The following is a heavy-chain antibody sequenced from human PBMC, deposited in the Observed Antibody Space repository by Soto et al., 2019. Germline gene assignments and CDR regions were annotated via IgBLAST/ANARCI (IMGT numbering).Heavy chain of an antibody. CDR2: MNPNSGNT. J-gene: IGHJ5*01. V-gene: IGHV1-8*02. Sequence: ASVKVSCKASGYTFNNYDIHWVRQAPGHGLEWMGWMNPNSGNTGYAQNFRGRVTMTQNTAIGTAYMELSSLRSDDTATYYCTRAYGAETFDFWGQGTRVTVTA. D-gene: IGHD3-10*01. CDR3: TRAYGAETFDF. CDR1: GYTFNNYD.